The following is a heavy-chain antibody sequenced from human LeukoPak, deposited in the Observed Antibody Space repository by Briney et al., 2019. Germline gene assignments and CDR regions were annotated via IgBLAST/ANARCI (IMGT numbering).Heavy chain of an antibody. V-gene: IGHV5-51*01. D-gene: IGHD5-24*01. CDR3: ARGPPTEMATIAYYFDY. Sequence: GESLKIPCKGSGYSFTSYWIGWVRQMPGKGLEWMGIIYPGDSDTRYSPSFQGQVTISADKSISTAYLQWSSLKASDTAMYYCARGPPTEMATIAYYFDYWGQGTLVTVSS. CDR1: GYSFTSYW. J-gene: IGHJ4*02. CDR2: IYPGDSDT.